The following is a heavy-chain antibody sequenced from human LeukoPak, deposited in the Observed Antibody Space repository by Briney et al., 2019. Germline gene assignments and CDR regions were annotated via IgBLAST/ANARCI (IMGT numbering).Heavy chain of an antibody. V-gene: IGHV4-34*01. CDR1: GGSFSGYY. D-gene: IGHD3-22*01. CDR3: AREDGYYDSSGYPI. J-gene: IGHJ4*02. Sequence: SETLSLTCAVYGGSFSGYYWSWIRQPPGKGLEWIGEINHSGSTNYNPSLKSRVTISVDTSKNQFSLKLSSVTAADTAVYYCAREDGYYDSSGYPIWGQGTLVTVSS. CDR2: INHSGST.